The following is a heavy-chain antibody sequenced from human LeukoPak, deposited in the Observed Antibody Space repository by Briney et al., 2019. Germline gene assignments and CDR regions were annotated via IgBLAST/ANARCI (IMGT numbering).Heavy chain of an antibody. V-gene: IGHV3-21*06. J-gene: IGHJ6*03. Sequence: GGSLRLSCAASGFTFSRYSMNWVRQAPGKGLEWVSSISSSSSYIYYADSVKGRFTISRDNAKNSLYLQMNSLRAEDTAVYYCARGRWQVAGINYMDVWGKGTTVTISS. D-gene: IGHD6-19*01. CDR1: GFTFSRYS. CDR2: ISSSSSYI. CDR3: ARGRWQVAGINYMDV.